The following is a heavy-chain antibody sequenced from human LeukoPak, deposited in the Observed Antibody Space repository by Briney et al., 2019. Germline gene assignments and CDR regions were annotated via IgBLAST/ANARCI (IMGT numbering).Heavy chain of an antibody. D-gene: IGHD6-6*01. Sequence: GASVKVSCKASGYTFTDYYMHWVQQAPGKGLEWMGRVDPEDGETIYAEKFQGRVTITADTSTDTAYMELSSLRSEDTAVYYCATEYSSSSRAPPSDVWGKGTTVTVSS. J-gene: IGHJ6*04. CDR2: VDPEDGET. CDR3: ATEYSSSSRAPPSDV. CDR1: GYTFTDYY. V-gene: IGHV1-69-2*01.